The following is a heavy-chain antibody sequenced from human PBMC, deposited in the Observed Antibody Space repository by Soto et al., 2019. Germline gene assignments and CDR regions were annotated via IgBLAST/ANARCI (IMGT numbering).Heavy chain of an antibody. CDR2: IYYSGST. CDR1: GGSISSGGYY. Sequence: QVQLQESGPGLVKPSQTLSLTCTVSGGSISSGGYYWSWIRQHPGKGLEWIGYIYYSGSTYYKPSLKSRVTISVGTSKNQFSLKLSSVTAADTAVYYCGTGWQQLALDYWGQGTLVTVSS. D-gene: IGHD6-13*01. CDR3: GTGWQQLALDY. J-gene: IGHJ4*02. V-gene: IGHV4-31*03.